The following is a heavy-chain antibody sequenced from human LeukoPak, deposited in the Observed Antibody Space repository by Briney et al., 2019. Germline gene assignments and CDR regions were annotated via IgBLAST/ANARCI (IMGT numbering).Heavy chain of an antibody. CDR3: ARERGITMVRGATRNWFDP. CDR1: GYTFTSYA. CDR2: INAGNGNT. Sequence: GASVKGSCKASGYTFTSYAMHWVRQAAGQRLEWMGWINAGNGNTKYSQKFQGRVTITRDTSASTAYMELSSLRSEDAAVYYCARERGITMVRGATRNWFDPWGQGTLVTVSS. J-gene: IGHJ5*02. D-gene: IGHD3-10*01. V-gene: IGHV1-3*01.